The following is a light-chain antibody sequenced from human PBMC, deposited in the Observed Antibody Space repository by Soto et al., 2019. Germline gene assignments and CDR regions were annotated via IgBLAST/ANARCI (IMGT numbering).Light chain of an antibody. J-gene: IGKJ4*01. Sequence: EFVLTQSPGTLSLSPGERATLSCRASQTVSNTYLAWYQQKSGQAPKFLIYGASNRATGIPDRLSGSGSGTDFTLTISRLEPEDFAVYYCQQYGTLPPTFGGGTKKEI. CDR3: QQYGTLPPT. CDR2: GAS. CDR1: QTVSNTY. V-gene: IGKV3-20*01.